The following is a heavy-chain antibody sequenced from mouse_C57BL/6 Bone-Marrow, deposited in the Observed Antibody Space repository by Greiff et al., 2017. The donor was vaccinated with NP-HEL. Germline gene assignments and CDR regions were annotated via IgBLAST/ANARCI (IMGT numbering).Heavy chain of an antibody. J-gene: IGHJ3*01. CDR2: IDPENGDT. V-gene: IGHV14-4*01. D-gene: IGHD2-4*01. CDR3: TTKNYDYDAWFAY. CDR1: GFNIKDDY. Sequence: EVQLVESGAELVRPGASVKLSCTASGFNIKDDYMHWVKQRPEQGLEWIGWIDPENGDTAYASKFQGKATITADTSSNTAYLQLSSLTSEDTAVYYCTTKNYDYDAWFAYWGQGTLVTVSA.